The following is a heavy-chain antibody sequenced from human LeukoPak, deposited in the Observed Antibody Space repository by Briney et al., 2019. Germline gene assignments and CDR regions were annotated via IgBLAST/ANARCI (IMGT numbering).Heavy chain of an antibody. J-gene: IGHJ1*01. Sequence: ASAKVSCKASGYTFTGYYMHWVRQAPGQGLEWMGWINPNSGGTNYAQKFQGRVTMTRDTSISTAYMELSRLRSDDTAVYYCARDGVGYYDSSGYYYLQHWGQGTLVTVSS. CDR2: INPNSGGT. CDR3: ARDGVGYYDSSGYYYLQH. CDR1: GYTFTGYY. V-gene: IGHV1-2*02. D-gene: IGHD3-22*01.